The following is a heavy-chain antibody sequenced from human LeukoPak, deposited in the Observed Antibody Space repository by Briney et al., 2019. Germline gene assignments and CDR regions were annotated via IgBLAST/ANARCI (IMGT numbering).Heavy chain of an antibody. V-gene: IGHV3-74*01. CDR3: VRGWPENHALFDY. Sequence: GGSLRLSCAASGFTLSTYWMHWVRQAPGKGLVWVSRINSDGSSTSYADSVKGRFTISRDNAKNTLYLQMNSLRAEDTAVYYCVRGWPENHALFDYWGQGTLVTVSS. J-gene: IGHJ4*02. CDR2: INSDGSST. D-gene: IGHD2-2*01. CDR1: GFTLSTYW.